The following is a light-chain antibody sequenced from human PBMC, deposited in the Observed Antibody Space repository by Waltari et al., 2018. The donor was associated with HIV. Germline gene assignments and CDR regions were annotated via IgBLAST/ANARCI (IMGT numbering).Light chain of an antibody. CDR3: AAWDGSLSVWV. V-gene: IGLV1-47*01. Sequence: QSVLTQPPSASGTPGQRVTISCSGSSSNIGSNYVYWYRQLPGTAPKLLIYRSNQRPSGVPDRFSGSKSGTSASLAISGLRSENEADYYCAAWDGSLSVWVFGGGTKLTVL. CDR1: SSNIGSNY. CDR2: RSN. J-gene: IGLJ3*02.